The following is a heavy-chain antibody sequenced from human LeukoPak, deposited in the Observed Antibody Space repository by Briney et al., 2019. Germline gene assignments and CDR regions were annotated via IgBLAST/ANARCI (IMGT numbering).Heavy chain of an antibody. CDR2: IQPDGSEK. J-gene: IGHJ5*02. CDR1: GFTFSSYA. V-gene: IGHV3-7*01. D-gene: IGHD5-18*01. Sequence: PGGSLRLSCAASGFTFSSYAMSWVRQAPGKGLEWVANIQPDGSEKYYVDSVKGRFTISRDNAKNSLYLQMNSLRAEDTALYYCARGGYSYGSWGQGTLVTVSS. CDR3: ARGGYSYGS.